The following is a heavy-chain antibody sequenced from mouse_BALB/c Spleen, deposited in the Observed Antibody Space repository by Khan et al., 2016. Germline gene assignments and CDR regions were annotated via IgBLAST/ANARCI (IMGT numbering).Heavy chain of an antibody. CDR1: GFTFNTYA. V-gene: IGHV10-1*02. J-gene: IGHJ3*01. CDR3: VRQRGNYEAWFAY. D-gene: IGHD2-1*01. CDR2: IRSKSNNYAT. Sequence: EVKLEESGGGLVQPKGSLKLSCAASGFTFNTYAMNWVRQAPGKGLEWVARIRSKSNNYATYYADSVKDRFTISRDDSQSMLYLQMNNLKTEDTAMYYCVRQRGNYEAWFAYWGQGTLVTVSA.